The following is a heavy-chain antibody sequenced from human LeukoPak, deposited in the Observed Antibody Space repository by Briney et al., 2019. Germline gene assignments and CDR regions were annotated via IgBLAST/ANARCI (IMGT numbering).Heavy chain of an antibody. Sequence: SETLSLTCTVSGGSISSGDYYWSWIRQPPGKGLEWIGYIYYSGSTYYNPSLKGRVTISVDTSKDQFSLKLSSVTAADTAVYYCARAYCSSTSCPYDYYGMDVWGQGTTVTVSS. D-gene: IGHD2-2*01. J-gene: IGHJ6*02. CDR2: IYYSGST. CDR3: ARAYCSSTSCPYDYYGMDV. V-gene: IGHV4-30-4*01. CDR1: GGSISSGDYY.